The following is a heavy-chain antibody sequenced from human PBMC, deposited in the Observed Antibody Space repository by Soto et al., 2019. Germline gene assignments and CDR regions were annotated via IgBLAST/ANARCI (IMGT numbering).Heavy chain of an antibody. Sequence: GGSLRLSCEASGFTFDTYGMHWIRQGAGQGLEWVATMSYDGSKIYYRDSVRGRFRIYREDSKRTLYLQMNSLRAEDTAVYYCAKDRDPYYYYYLMDVWGQGTTVTVSS. CDR1: GFTFDTYG. CDR3: AKDRDPYYYYYLMDV. J-gene: IGHJ6*02. CDR2: MSYDGSKI. V-gene: IGHV3-30*18.